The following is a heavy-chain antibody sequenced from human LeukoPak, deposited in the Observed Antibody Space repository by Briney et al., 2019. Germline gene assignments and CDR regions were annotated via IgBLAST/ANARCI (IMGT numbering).Heavy chain of an antibody. CDR3: ARVNFRDYRGYTWFEP. Sequence: GGSLRLSCKGSGVTFSDCALTWFRQTPGKGLEWVGFVRTKTHGGAPETAASVRGRFNVSRADSAGIAYLQMTSLRTEDTAMYYCARVNFRDYRGYTWFEPWGQGTLVTVSS. CDR1: GVTFSDCA. J-gene: IGHJ5*02. CDR2: VRTKTHGGAP. D-gene: IGHD3-10*01. V-gene: IGHV3-49*03.